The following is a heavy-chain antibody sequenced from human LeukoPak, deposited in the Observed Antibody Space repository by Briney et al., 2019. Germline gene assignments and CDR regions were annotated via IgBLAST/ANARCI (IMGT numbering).Heavy chain of an antibody. CDR1: GFMFRRYG. CDR2: ISYEGSNK. J-gene: IGHJ4*02. D-gene: IGHD3-10*01. CDR3: AKDNSAWFGELKGFQGANGFDY. Sequence: GGSMRLSCAASGFMFRRYGMHWVRPARDKGVGWVALISYEGSNKYHVDSVKGRFTISSDNSKNTLNLEMNSLRAEDTAVYYCAKDNSAWFGELKGFQGANGFDYWGQGTLVTVSS. V-gene: IGHV3-30*18.